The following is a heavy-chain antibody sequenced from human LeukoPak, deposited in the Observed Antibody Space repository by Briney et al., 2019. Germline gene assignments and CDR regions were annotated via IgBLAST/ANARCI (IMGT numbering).Heavy chain of an antibody. J-gene: IGHJ4*02. CDR2: ISYSGST. CDR1: GDSINSYY. V-gene: IGHV4-59*01. CDR3: ARGNAN. Sequence: PSETLSLTCTVSGDSINSYYWSWIRQPPGKGLEWIGYISYSGSTNYNPSLKSRVTISLDTSKNQFFLKLSSVTAADTALYYCARGNANWGQGTLVTVSS.